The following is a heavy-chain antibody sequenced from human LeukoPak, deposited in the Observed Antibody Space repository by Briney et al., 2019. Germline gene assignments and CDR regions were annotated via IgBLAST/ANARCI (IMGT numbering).Heavy chain of an antibody. J-gene: IGHJ4*02. V-gene: IGHV1-2*02. Sequence: VSVKVSCKASGYTFTGYYMHWVRQAPGQGLEWMGWINPNSGGTNYAQKFQGRVTMTRDTSISTAYMELSRLRSDDTAVYYCAREGSYLGYYYDYWGQGTLVTVSS. CDR1: GYTFTGYY. CDR2: INPNSGGT. D-gene: IGHD1-26*01. CDR3: AREGSYLGYYYDY.